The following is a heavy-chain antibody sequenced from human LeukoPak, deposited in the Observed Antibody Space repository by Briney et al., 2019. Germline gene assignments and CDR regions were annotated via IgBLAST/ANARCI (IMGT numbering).Heavy chain of an antibody. CDR1: GFTFSSYA. Sequence: GGSQRLSCAASGFTFSSYAMSWVRQAPGKGLEWVSAISGSGGSTYYADSVKGRFAISRDNSKNTLYLQMNSLRAEDTAVYYCAKVRLGYCSGGSCTGGFDPWGQGTLVTVSS. CDR2: ISGSGGST. J-gene: IGHJ5*02. V-gene: IGHV3-23*01. D-gene: IGHD2-15*01. CDR3: AKVRLGYCSGGSCTGGFDP.